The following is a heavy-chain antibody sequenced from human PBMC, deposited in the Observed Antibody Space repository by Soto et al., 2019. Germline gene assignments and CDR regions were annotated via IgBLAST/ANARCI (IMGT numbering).Heavy chain of an antibody. CDR2: INPNSGGT. CDR1: GYTFTGYY. D-gene: IGHD2-2*01. V-gene: IGHV1-2*04. Sequence: ASVKVSCKASGYTFTGYYMHWVRQAPGQGLEWMGWINPNSGGTNYAQKFQGWVTMTRDTSISTAYMELSRLRSEDTAVYYCAGGEIGYCSSTRCYGGGAFDIWGQGTMVTVSS. J-gene: IGHJ3*02. CDR3: AGGEIGYCSSTRCYGGGAFDI.